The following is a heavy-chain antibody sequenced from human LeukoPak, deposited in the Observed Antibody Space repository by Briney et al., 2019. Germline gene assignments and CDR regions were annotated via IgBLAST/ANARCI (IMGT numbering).Heavy chain of an antibody. CDR1: GGSISSSSYY. V-gene: IGHV4-39*01. D-gene: IGHD5-18*01. CDR3: ARHVVDTAMVNYFDY. CDR2: IYYSGIT. Sequence: KPSETLSLXCTVSGGSISSSSYYWGWIRQPPGKGLEWIGSIYYSGITYYNPSLKSRVTISVDTSKNQFSLKLSSVTAADTAVYYCARHVVDTAMVNYFDYWGQGTLVTVSS. J-gene: IGHJ4*02.